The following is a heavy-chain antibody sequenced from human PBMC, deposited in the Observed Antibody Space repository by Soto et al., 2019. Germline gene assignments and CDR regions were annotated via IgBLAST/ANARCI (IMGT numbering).Heavy chain of an antibody. Sequence: GASVKLSCKASGYAFTSYGISCVRQAPEQGLEWMGWISAYNGNTNYAQKLQGRVTMTTDTSTSTAYMELRSLRSDDTAVYYCARDVAMTTDNYYGMDVWGQGTTVTVSS. CDR3: ARDVAMTTDNYYGMDV. J-gene: IGHJ6*02. V-gene: IGHV1-18*01. CDR1: GYAFTSYG. D-gene: IGHD4-17*01. CDR2: ISAYNGNT.